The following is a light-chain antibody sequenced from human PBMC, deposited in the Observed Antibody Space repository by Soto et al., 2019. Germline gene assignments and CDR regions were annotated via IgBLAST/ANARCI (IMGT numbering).Light chain of an antibody. Sequence: DIQMTQSPSTLSSSAGDRATITCRASQSISIGLAWYQQKPGKAPKLLINNASSLESGVPSRFSGSGSGTEFTLTISSLQPDDFATYYCQQFHSFPVTFGQGTRLEIK. CDR3: QQFHSFPVT. CDR2: NAS. J-gene: IGKJ5*01. CDR1: QSISIG. V-gene: IGKV1-5*01.